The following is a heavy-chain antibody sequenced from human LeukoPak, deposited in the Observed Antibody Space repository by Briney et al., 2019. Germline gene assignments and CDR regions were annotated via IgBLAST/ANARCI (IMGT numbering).Heavy chain of an antibody. CDR2: INHTGST. V-gene: IGHV4-34*01. CDR1: GGSFSGYY. J-gene: IGHJ4*02. CDR3: VRGTFAELDY. Sequence: SETLSLTCAVYGGSFSGYYWSWIRQPPGKGLEWIGEINHTGSTNYNPSPKSRDTISVDTSKNQCSLKLSSVAAADMVVYYCVRGTFAELDYWGEGTLVSVSS.